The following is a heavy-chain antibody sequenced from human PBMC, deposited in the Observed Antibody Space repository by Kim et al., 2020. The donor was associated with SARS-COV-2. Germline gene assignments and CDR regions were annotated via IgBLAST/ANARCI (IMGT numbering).Heavy chain of an antibody. CDR2: IKQDGSEK. J-gene: IGHJ4*02. CDR3: ARDLRGSRT. Sequence: GGSLRLSCAASGFIFSSYWMSWVRQAPGKGLEWVANIKQDGSEKYYVDSVKGRFTVSRDNAKNSLYLQMNSLRAEDTAVYYCARDLRGSRTWGQGTLVTVSS. CDR1: GFIFSSYW. D-gene: IGHD5-12*01. V-gene: IGHV3-7*01.